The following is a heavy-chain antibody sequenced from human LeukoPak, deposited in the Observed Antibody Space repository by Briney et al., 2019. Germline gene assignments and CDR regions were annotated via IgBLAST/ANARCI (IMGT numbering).Heavy chain of an antibody. Sequence: GGSLRLSCGASGFTFSNYGMHWGRQGPGKGLEWVAIIWFDGSNTYYGDSVKGRFTISRDNSKNTLYLQMNSLRAEDTAVYYCARDRGAAAGNWGQGNLVTVSS. J-gene: IGHJ4*02. D-gene: IGHD6-13*01. CDR3: ARDRGAAAGN. V-gene: IGHV3-33*01. CDR1: GFTFSNYG. CDR2: IWFDGSNT.